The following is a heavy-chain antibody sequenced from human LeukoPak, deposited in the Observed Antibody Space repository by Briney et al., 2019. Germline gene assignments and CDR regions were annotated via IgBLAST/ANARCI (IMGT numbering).Heavy chain of an antibody. CDR2: IFLGDSDP. D-gene: IGHD6-13*01. CDR1: GYRFPSYW. V-gene: IGHV5-51*01. CDR3: ARPSAAGRGWWFDT. J-gene: IGHJ5*02. Sequence: GESLKTPRRGSGYRFPSYWIAWGRQMPGKGLEGMGIIFLGDSDPRNSTPFQGQIPIPPEQSLSTAYLQWSSLKASDTAMYYGARPSAAGRGWWFDTGGQGTLVTVSS.